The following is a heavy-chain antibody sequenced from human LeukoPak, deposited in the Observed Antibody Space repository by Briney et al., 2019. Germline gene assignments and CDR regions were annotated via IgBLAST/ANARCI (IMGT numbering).Heavy chain of an antibody. Sequence: GGSLRLSCAASGFTFSSHGMNWVRQAPGKGLEWVSGISPNGVITYYADSVKGRFTISRDNSKNTLYLQMNSLRAEDTAVYHCAKDGRSYSSGWPPFDYWGQGALVTVSS. CDR3: AKDGRSYSSGWPPFDY. CDR1: GFTFSSHG. V-gene: IGHV3-23*01. J-gene: IGHJ4*02. D-gene: IGHD6-19*01. CDR2: ISPNGVIT.